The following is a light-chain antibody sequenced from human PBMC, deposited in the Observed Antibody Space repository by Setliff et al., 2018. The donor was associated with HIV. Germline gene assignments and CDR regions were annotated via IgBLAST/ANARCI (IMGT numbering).Light chain of an antibody. Sequence: EIVMTQSPATLSVSPGERATLSCRASQSLTNDLAWYQQKPGQAPRLLIYDASTRATGIPARFSGSGSGTEFTLTISSLQSEDFAVYYCLQYNNWPPTFTFGPGT. V-gene: IGKV3-15*01. CDR1: QSLTND. CDR3: LQYNNWPPTFT. J-gene: IGKJ3*01. CDR2: DAS.